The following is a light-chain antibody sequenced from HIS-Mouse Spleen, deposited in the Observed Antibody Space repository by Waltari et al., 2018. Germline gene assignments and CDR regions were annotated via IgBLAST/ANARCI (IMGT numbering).Light chain of an antibody. Sequence: QSALTQPPSASGSPGQSVTISCTGTSSDVGGSNYVSWYQQHPGKAPKLMIYEVSKRPSGVPDRFSGSKSGNTASLTVSGLQAEDEADYYCSSYAGSNNLNVFGTGTKVTVL. CDR1: SSDVGGSNY. J-gene: IGLJ1*01. CDR3: SSYAGSNNLNV. V-gene: IGLV2-8*01. CDR2: EVS.